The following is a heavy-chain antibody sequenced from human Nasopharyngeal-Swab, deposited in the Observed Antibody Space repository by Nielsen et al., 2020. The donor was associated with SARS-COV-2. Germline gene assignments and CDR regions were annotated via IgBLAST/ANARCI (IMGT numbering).Heavy chain of an antibody. Sequence: GESLKISCAASGFTFSSYSMNLFRQAPGKGLEWVSSISSSSSYIYYADSVKGRFTISRDNAKNSLYLQMNSLRAEDTAVYYCARDGSADPAYSSSWFYYFYVDYWGQGTLVTVAS. D-gene: IGHD6-13*01. CDR3: ARDGSADPAYSSSWFYYFYVDY. CDR2: ISSSSSYI. V-gene: IGHV3-21*01. J-gene: IGHJ4*02. CDR1: GFTFSSYS.